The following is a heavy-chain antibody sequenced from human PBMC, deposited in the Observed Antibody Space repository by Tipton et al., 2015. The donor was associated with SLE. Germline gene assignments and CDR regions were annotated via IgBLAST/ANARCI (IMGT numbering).Heavy chain of an antibody. CDR2: IYSSGST. Sequence: GLVKPSETLSLTCKVSGVSIRSSYWGWIRQPPGKGLEWIGRIYSSGSTNENLSLKSRVSISKDTSKNQFSLKLSSVTAADTAVYYCAREAKYSGSYYNWFDTWGQGTLVTVSP. CDR3: AREAKYSGSYYNWFDT. D-gene: IGHD1-26*01. CDR1: GVSIRSSY. J-gene: IGHJ5*02. V-gene: IGHV4-4*07.